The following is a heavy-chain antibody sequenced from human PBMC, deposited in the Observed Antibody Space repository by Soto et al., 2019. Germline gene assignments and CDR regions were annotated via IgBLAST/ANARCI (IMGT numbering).Heavy chain of an antibody. D-gene: IGHD5-12*01. CDR1: GGSISNYY. Sequence: VQLQESGPGLVKPSETLSLTCTVSGGSISNYYWSWIRQPAGKGLEWIGRIYTSGSTDYNPSLKSRVTISIDTSKNQFSLKVTSMTAADTAVYYCARERREEIHDGYDIDYWGQGTLVTVSS. J-gene: IGHJ4*02. CDR3: ARERREEIHDGYDIDY. V-gene: IGHV4-4*07. CDR2: IYTSGST.